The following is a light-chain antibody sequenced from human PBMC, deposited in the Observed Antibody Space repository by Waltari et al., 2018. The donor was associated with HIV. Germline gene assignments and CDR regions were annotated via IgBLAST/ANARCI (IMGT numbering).Light chain of an antibody. CDR2: SND. CDR1: SSYIGRTT. Sequence: QSVLTQPPSASGTPGQMVAFSCSGGSSYIGRTTVYWYQQLPGTAPKLLIYSNDQRPSGIPDRFSGSKSGTSASLAISGLQSEDEADYYCAAWDDSLNVWVFGGGTKLTVL. CDR3: AAWDDSLNVWV. J-gene: IGLJ3*02. V-gene: IGLV1-44*01.